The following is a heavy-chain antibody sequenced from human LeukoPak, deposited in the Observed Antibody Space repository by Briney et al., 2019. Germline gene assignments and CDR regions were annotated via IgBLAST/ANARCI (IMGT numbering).Heavy chain of an antibody. CDR3: ARYLRYQLLSAFDI. CDR2: IYYSGST. CDR1: GGSISSGGYY. D-gene: IGHD2-2*01. J-gene: IGHJ3*02. Sequence: SETLSLTWTVSGGSISSGGYYWSWIRQLPGKGLEWIGYIYYSGSTYYNPSLKSRVTISVDTSKNQFSLKLSSVTAADTAVYYCARYLRYQLLSAFDIWGQGTMVTVSS. V-gene: IGHV4-31*02.